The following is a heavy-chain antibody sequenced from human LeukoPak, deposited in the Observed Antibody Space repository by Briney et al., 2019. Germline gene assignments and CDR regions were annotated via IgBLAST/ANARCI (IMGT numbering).Heavy chain of an antibody. Sequence: GGSLRIXCAASGFTFSSFSMNWDRQAPGKGLEWLSYISSSSTYIYYADSVKGRFTISRDNARNSLYLQMNSLRAEDTAVYYCATQGIYGVSLHPWGQGTLATVSS. CDR3: ATQGIYGVSLHP. CDR2: ISSSSTYI. CDR1: GFTFSSFS. J-gene: IGHJ5*02. D-gene: IGHD2-8*01. V-gene: IGHV3-21*01.